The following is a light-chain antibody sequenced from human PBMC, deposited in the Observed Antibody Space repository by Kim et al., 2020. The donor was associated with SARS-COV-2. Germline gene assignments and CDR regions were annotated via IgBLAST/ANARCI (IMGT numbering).Light chain of an antibody. CDR2: AVS. J-gene: IGKJ1*01. Sequence: DIQMTQSVSSLSASVGDRVTITCRASQGIKNYLAWYQKIPGKVPKLLIYAVSALQSGVPSRFSGSGSGTDFGLTISSLQPDDVATYFGQKYKKPSMTLCEGTKVDIK. CDR1: QGIKNY. V-gene: IGKV1-27*01. CDR3: QKYKKPSMT.